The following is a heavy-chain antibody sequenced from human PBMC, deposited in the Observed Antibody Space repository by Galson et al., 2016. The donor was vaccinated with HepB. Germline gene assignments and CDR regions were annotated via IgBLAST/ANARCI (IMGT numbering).Heavy chain of an antibody. J-gene: IGHJ3*02. CDR1: GFNVSYSY. V-gene: IGHV3-53*01. Sequence: SLRLSCADSGFNVSYSYMTWVRQAPGKGLEWVSIVYSDGKTFYADSVKGRFTISRDNSKNTLYLQMNSLRAEDTAMYYCARDGGYVGSYSVGDAFDIWGQGTMVTVSS. CDR3: ARDGGYVGSYSVGDAFDI. CDR2: VYSDGKT. D-gene: IGHD1-26*01.